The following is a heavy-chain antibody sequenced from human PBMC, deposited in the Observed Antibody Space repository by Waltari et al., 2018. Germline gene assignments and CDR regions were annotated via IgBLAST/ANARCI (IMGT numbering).Heavy chain of an antibody. Sequence: QVQLQESGPGLVKPSETLSLTCTVSGGSISSYYWSWIRQPPGKGLEWIGYIYYSGSTNYNPSLKSRVTISVDTSKNQFSLKLSSVTAADTAVYYCARYSSSFAVDYWGQGTLVTVSS. CDR2: IYYSGST. V-gene: IGHV4-59*01. D-gene: IGHD6-6*01. CDR1: GGSISSYY. J-gene: IGHJ4*02. CDR3: ARYSSSFAVDY.